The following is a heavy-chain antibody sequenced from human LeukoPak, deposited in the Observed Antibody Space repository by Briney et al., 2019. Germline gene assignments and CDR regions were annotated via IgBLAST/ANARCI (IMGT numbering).Heavy chain of an antibody. CDR3: ARATTGTRTVDY. Sequence: GESLKISCKGSGYTFTNYWIAWVRQMPGKGLESMGTIFPDDSHTTYSPSFQGQVTISADKSINTAYLQWSGLKASDTAIYYCARATTGTRTVDYWGQGTLVTVSS. V-gene: IGHV5-51*01. CDR2: IFPDDSHT. D-gene: IGHD1-7*01. CDR1: GYTFTNYW. J-gene: IGHJ4*02.